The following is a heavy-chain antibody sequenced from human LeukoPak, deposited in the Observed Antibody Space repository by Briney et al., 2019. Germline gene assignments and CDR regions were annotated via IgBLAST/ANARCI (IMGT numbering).Heavy chain of an antibody. J-gene: IGHJ4*02. CDR1: GFTFDDYA. CDR2: ISWNSGSI. CDR3: AKDIGPHRRYYFDY. D-gene: IGHD5-24*01. V-gene: IGHV3-9*01. Sequence: GRSLRLSCAASGFTFDDYAMHWVRQAPGKGLEWVSGISWNSGSIGYADSVKGRFTISRDNAKNSLYLQMNSLRAEDTALYYCAKDIGPHRRYYFDYWGQGTLVTVSS.